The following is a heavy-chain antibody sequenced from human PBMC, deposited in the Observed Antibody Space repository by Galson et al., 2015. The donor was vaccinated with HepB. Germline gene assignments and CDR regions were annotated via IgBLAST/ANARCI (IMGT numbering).Heavy chain of an antibody. J-gene: IGHJ4*02. Sequence: SLRLSCAVSGFTFRNYGMHWVRQAPGKGLEWVAYISYNGNNEYYGDSVKGRFTISRDHSNNTVFLQMTTLRLEDTAVYYGAKDSRYSFDAPFDYWGQGTLVTVSS. CDR3: AKDSRYSFDAPFDY. D-gene: IGHD5-12*01. CDR2: ISYNGNNE. V-gene: IGHV3-30*18. CDR1: GFTFRNYG.